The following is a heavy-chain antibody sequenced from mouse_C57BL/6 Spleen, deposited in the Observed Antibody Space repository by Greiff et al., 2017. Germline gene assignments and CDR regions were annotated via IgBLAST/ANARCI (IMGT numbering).Heavy chain of an antibody. CDR3: ARWGDGFDY. J-gene: IGHJ2*01. V-gene: IGHV1-54*01. D-gene: IGHD1-1*01. CDR2: INPGSGGT. CDR1: GYAFTNYL. Sequence: QVQLQQSGAELVRPGTSVKVSCKASGYAFTNYLIEGVKQRPGQGLEWIGVINPGSGGTNYNEKFKGKATLTADTSSSTAYMQLSSLTSEDSAVYCCARWGDGFDYWGQGTTLTVSS.